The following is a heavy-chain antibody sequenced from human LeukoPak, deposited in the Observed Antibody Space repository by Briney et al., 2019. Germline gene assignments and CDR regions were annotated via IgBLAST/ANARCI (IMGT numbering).Heavy chain of an antibody. J-gene: IGHJ2*01. CDR3: ARASVYNSREPWYFDL. CDR2: IYYSGST. V-gene: IGHV4-31*03. Sequence: SETLSLTCTVSGGSISSGGYYWSWIRQHPGKGLEWIGYIYYSGSTYYNPSLKSRVTISVDTSKNQFSLKLSSVTAADTAVYYCARASVYNSREPWYFDLWGRGTLVTVSS. D-gene: IGHD5-24*01. CDR1: GGSISSGGYY.